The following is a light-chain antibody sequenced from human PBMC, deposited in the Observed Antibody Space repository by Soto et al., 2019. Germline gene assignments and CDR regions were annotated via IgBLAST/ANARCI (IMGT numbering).Light chain of an antibody. CDR2: GAP. V-gene: IGKV3-15*01. Sequence: EIVLTQSPATLSVSPGERATLSCRASQSVSSNLAWYQQKPGQAPRLLIYGAPTRPTGIPARFSGGGSGTEFTLTVSSLQSEDFAVYYCQQYNNWPRTFGQGTKGDIK. J-gene: IGKJ1*01. CDR3: QQYNNWPRT. CDR1: QSVSSN.